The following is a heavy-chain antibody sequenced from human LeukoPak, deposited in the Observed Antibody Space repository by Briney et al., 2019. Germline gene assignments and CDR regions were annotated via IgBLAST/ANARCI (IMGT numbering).Heavy chain of an antibody. CDR1: GFTFSNYA. J-gene: IGHJ4*02. V-gene: IGHV3-23*01. Sequence: GGSLRLSCAASGFTFSNYAMNWVRQAPGKGLEWVSAISGIDSTTYYADSVKGRFTISRDNSKNTLYLQMNSLRAEDTAIYYCAKDPGSSSYGLDHWGQGTLVTVSS. CDR2: ISGIDSTT. CDR3: AKDPGSSSYGLDH. D-gene: IGHD5-18*01.